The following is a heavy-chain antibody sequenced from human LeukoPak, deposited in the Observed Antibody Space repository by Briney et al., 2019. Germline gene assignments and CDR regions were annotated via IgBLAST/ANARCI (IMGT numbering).Heavy chain of an antibody. CDR2: ISAYNGNT. D-gene: IGHD1-26*01. J-gene: IGHJ6*03. V-gene: IGHV1-18*01. Sequence: ASVKVSCKASGYTFTSYGISWVRQAPGQGLEWMGWISAYNGNTNYAQKLQGRVTMTTDTSTSTAYMELSSLRSEDTAVYYCARSGVGAHDYYYYMDVWGKGTTVTVSS. CDR3: ARSGVGAHDYYYYMDV. CDR1: GYTFTSYG.